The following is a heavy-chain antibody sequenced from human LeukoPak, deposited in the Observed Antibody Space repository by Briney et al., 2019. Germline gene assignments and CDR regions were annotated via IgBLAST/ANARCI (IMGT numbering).Heavy chain of an antibody. D-gene: IGHD6-19*01. CDR3: ARAKQWPPTWDY. J-gene: IGHJ4*02. CDR1: GFTFRRYA. Sequence: PGGTLRLSCTVSGFTFRRYASHWVRKARATGQEWGSTITPRGDNTYYADTVKGPFPISRDNSKNTLSLQMKSLRAEDTAVYFCARAKQWPPTWDYWGQGNLVTVSS. CDR2: ITPRGDNT. V-gene: IGHV3-23*01.